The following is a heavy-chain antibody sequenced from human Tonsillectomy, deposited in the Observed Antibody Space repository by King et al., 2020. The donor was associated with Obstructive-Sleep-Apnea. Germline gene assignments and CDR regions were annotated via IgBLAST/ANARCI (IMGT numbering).Heavy chain of an antibody. CDR2: IYYSGNS. CDR3: ARASWSKISHDY. V-gene: IGHV4-30-4*01. Sequence: QLQESGPGLVKPSQTLSLTCTVSGGSISSGDYYWSWIRQPPGKGLEWIGYIYYSGNSYYNPSLNSRVTISVDTAKNQFSLKLSSVTAADTAVYYCARASWSKISHDYWGQGTLVTVSS. CDR1: GGSISSGDYY. J-gene: IGHJ4*02. D-gene: IGHD2-15*01.